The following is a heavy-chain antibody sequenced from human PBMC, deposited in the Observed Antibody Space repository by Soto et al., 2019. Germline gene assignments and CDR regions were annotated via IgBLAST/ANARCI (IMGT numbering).Heavy chain of an antibody. J-gene: IGHJ4*02. CDR2: ISSSSSYI. V-gene: IGHV3-21*01. Sequence: EVQLVESGGGLVKPGGSLRLSCAASGFTFSSYSMNWVRQAPGKGLEWVSSISSSSSYIYYADSVKGRFTISRDNAKNSLYLQMNSLRAEDTAVYYCARDRGIVVVPAAKPLDYWGQGTLVTVSS. CDR1: GFTFSSYS. CDR3: ARDRGIVVVPAAKPLDY. D-gene: IGHD2-2*02.